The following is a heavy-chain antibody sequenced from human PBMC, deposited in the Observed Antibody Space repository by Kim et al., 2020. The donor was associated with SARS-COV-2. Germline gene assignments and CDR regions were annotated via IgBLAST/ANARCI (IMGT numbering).Heavy chain of an antibody. Sequence: SETLSLTCTVSGGSISSSSYYWGWIRQPPGKGLEGIGSIYYSGSTYYNPSLKSRVTISVDTSKNQFSLKLSSVTAADTAVYYCARHACSGGSCYTHFVYWGQGTLVTVSS. D-gene: IGHD2-15*01. V-gene: IGHV4-39*01. J-gene: IGHJ4*02. CDR1: GGSISSSSYY. CDR2: IYYSGST. CDR3: ARHACSGGSCYTHFVY.